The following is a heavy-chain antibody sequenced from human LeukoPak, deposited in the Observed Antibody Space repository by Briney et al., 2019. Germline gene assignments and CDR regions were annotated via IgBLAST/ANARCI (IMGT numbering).Heavy chain of an antibody. J-gene: IGHJ5*02. CDR2: ISGSGGST. CDR3: AKDTRSPGTAVAGHKNWFDP. Sequence: GGSLRLSFAASGFTFSTYAMSWVREAPGEGGGGVFAISGSGGSTYYADSVKGRLTISRDNSKNTVFLQMNSLRVEDTAVYYCAKDTRSPGTAVAGHKNWFDPWGQGTPVTVSS. V-gene: IGHV3-23*01. CDR1: GFTFSTYA. D-gene: IGHD6-19*01.